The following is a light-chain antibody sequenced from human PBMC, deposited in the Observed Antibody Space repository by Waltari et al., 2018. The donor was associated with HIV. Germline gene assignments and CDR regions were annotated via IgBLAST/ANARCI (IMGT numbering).Light chain of an antibody. J-gene: IGLJ2*01. V-gene: IGLV7-43*01. Sequence: QTVVTQEPSLTVSPGGTVTPTCASSTGAVTSGYYATWFQQKPGQPPRALIFSTTNRHSWTPARFSGSLLGAKAALTLSSVQPEDEAEYYCLLYCPGAQLVFGGGTNLTVL. CDR2: STT. CDR1: TGAVTSGYY. CDR3: LLYCPGAQLV.